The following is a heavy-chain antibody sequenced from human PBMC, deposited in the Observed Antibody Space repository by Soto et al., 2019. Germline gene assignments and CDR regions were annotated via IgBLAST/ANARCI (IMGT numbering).Heavy chain of an antibody. J-gene: IGHJ3*02. D-gene: IGHD3-10*01. V-gene: IGHV4-39*01. CDR1: GGSISSSSYY. CDR2: IYYSGST. CDR3: ARHLGVRGEGLGDAFDI. Sequence: QLQLQESGPGLVKPSETLSLTCTVSGGSISSSSYYWGWIRQPPGKGLEWIGSIYYSGSTYYNPSLKSRVTISVDTSKNQFSLKLSSVTAADTAVYYCARHLGVRGEGLGDAFDIWGQGTMVTVSS.